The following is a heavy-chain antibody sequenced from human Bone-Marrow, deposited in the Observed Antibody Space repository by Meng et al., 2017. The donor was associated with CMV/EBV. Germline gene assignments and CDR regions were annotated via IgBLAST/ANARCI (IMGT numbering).Heavy chain of an antibody. V-gene: IGHV5-51*01. Sequence: SVYSFTSYWIGWVRQMPGQGLEWMGIIYPGASDTRYSPSFQGQVTISADKSISTAYLQWSSLKASDTAMYYCARLVVGAIGYYFDYWGQGTLVTVSS. CDR2: IYPGASDT. J-gene: IGHJ4*02. D-gene: IGHD1-26*01. CDR1: VYSFTSYW. CDR3: ARLVVGAIGYYFDY.